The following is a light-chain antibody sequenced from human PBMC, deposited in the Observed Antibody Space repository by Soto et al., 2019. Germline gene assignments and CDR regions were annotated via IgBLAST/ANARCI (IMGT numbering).Light chain of an antibody. J-gene: IGLJ3*02. Sequence: QSVLTQSPSASASPGASVKLTCTLSSGHSDYAIAWHQQQPEKGPRYLMKLNSDGSHSKGDGIPDRFSGSSSGAERYLTISSLQSEDEADYHCQTWGAGMVFGGGTKLTVL. CDR1: SGHSDYA. V-gene: IGLV4-69*01. CDR2: LNSDGSH. CDR3: QTWGAGMV.